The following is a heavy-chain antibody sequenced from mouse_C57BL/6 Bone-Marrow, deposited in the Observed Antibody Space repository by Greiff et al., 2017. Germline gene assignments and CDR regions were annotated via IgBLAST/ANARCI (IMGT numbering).Heavy chain of an antibody. Sequence: QVQLKESGAELVKPGASVKISCKASGYAFSSYWMNWVKQRPGKGLEWIGQIYPGDGDTNYNGKFKGKATLTADKSSSTAYMQLSSLTSEDSAVYFCATNSYWYFDVWGTGTTVTVSS. CDR2: IYPGDGDT. V-gene: IGHV1-80*01. CDR3: ATNSYWYFDV. D-gene: IGHD4-1*01. J-gene: IGHJ1*03. CDR1: GYAFSSYW.